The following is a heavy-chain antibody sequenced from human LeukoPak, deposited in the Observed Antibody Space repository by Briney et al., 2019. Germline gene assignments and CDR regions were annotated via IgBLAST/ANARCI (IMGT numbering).Heavy chain of an antibody. V-gene: IGHV4-59*01. D-gene: IGHD5-18*01. J-gene: IGHJ4*02. CDR1: GGSISSYY. Sequence: SETLSLTCTVSGGSISSYYWSWIRQPPGKGLAWIGYIYYSGSTNYNPSLKSRVTISVDTSKNQFSLKLSSVTAADTAVYYCARVGYSYSLDYWGQGTLVTVSS. CDR3: ARVGYSYSLDY. CDR2: IYYSGST.